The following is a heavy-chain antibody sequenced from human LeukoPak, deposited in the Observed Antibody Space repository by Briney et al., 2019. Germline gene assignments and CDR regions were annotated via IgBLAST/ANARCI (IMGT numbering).Heavy chain of an antibody. CDR1: GYTFTSYG. V-gene: IGHV1-18*01. Sequence: VASVKVSCKASGYTFTSYGISWVRQAPGQGLEWMGWISAYNGNTNYAQKLQGRVTMTTDTSTSTAYMELRSLRSDDTAVCYCARAERSDYYGSGSYFPFDYWGQGTLVTVSS. CDR2: ISAYNGNT. D-gene: IGHD3-10*01. J-gene: IGHJ4*02. CDR3: ARAERSDYYGSGSYFPFDY.